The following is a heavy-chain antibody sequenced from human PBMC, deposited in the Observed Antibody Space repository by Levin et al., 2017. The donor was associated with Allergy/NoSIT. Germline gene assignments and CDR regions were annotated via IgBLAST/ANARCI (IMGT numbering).Heavy chain of an antibody. CDR2: ISGSSGRT. CDR3: AKQTAGTDYYFYGMDV. D-gene: IGHD6-13*01. J-gene: IGHJ6*02. V-gene: IGHV3-23*01. CDR1: GFTFSSYA. Sequence: LSLTCVASGFTFSSYAMSWVRQAPGKGLEWVSAISGSSGRTYYVDSVKGRFTISRDNSKNTLSLQMNSLRAEDTAVYYCAKQTAGTDYYFYGMDVWGQGTTVTVSS.